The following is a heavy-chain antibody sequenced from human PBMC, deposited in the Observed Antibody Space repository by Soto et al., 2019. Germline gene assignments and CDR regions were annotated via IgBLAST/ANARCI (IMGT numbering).Heavy chain of an antibody. J-gene: IGHJ5*02. Sequence: SETLSLTCTVSGGSISSSSYYWGWIRQPPGKGLEWIGSIYYSGSTYYNPSLKSRVTISVDTSKNQFSLKLSSVTAADTAVYYCARSSVGHNWFDPWGQGTLVTVSS. CDR1: GGSISSSSYY. CDR3: ARSSVGHNWFDP. V-gene: IGHV4-39*01. D-gene: IGHD1-26*01. CDR2: IYYSGST.